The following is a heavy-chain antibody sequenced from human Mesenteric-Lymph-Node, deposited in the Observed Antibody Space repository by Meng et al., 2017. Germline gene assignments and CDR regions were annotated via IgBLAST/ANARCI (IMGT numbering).Heavy chain of an antibody. CDR3: ARGGGSGNPLY. Sequence: GESLKISCAASGFTFSSYAMHWVRQAPGKGLEWVSSISSSSSYIYYADSVKGRFTISRDNAKNSLYLQMNSLRAEDTAVYYCARGGGSGNPLYWGQGTLVTVSS. D-gene: IGHD3-10*01. CDR1: GFTFSSYA. J-gene: IGHJ4*02. CDR2: ISSSSSYI. V-gene: IGHV3-21*01.